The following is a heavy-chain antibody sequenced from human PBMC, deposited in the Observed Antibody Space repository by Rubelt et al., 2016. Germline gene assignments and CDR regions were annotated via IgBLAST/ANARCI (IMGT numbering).Heavy chain of an antibody. Sequence: QVQLVQSGAEVKKPGASVKVSCKASGYTFTSYGISWVRQAPGQGLEWMGWINPNSGGTNYAQKFQDWGTMTRDTSISTAYMELSRLRSDDTAVYYCARESGLLAYGDFDYWGQGTLVTVSS. V-gene: IGHV1-2*04. CDR3: ARESGLLAYGDFDY. D-gene: IGHD3-10*01. CDR1: GYTFTSYG. CDR2: INPNSGGT. J-gene: IGHJ4*02.